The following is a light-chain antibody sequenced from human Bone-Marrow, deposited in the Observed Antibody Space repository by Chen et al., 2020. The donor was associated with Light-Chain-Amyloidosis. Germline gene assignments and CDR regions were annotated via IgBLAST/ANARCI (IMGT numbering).Light chain of an antibody. J-gene: IGKJ4*01. CDR1: QTISSNY. CDR3: QQYGTSPLT. CDR2: GSS. Sequence: EIVLTQSPGTLPLSPGEGANLSCRASQTISSNYLTWYQQKFDQAPRLLIYGSSSRATGIPDRFTGSGSGTDFTLTINRLEPEDLAMYYCQQYGTSPLTFGGGTKVEIK. V-gene: IGKV3-20*01.